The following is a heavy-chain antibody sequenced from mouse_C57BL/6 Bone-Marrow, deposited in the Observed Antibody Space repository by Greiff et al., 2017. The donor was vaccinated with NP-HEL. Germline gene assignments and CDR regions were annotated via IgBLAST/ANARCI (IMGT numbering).Heavy chain of an antibody. D-gene: IGHD1-1*01. J-gene: IGHJ2*01. CDR3: ARDPLLGNYFDY. CDR2: IDPSDSET. V-gene: IGHV1-52*01. Sequence: VKLQQPGAELVRPGSSVKLSCKASGYTFTSYWMHWVKQRPIQGLEWIGNIDPSDSETHYNQKFKDKATLTVDKSSSTAYMQLSSLTSEDSAVYYCARDPLLGNYFDYWGQGTTLTVSS. CDR1: GYTFTSYW.